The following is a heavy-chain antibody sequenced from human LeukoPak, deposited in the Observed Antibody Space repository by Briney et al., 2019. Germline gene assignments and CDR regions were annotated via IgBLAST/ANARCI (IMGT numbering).Heavy chain of an antibody. J-gene: IGHJ5*02. CDR2: ISSDGTSQ. CDR3: GRWASTLTFDP. D-gene: IGHD1-26*01. CDR1: GFIFSDYW. V-gene: IGHV3-74*01. Sequence: GGSLRLSCVAAGFIFSDYWMHWVRQAPGKGLMWVSRISSDGTSQSYADSVKGRFTISRDNAKNTLYLQINSLGAEDTAVYYCGRWASTLTFDPRGQGTRVTVSS.